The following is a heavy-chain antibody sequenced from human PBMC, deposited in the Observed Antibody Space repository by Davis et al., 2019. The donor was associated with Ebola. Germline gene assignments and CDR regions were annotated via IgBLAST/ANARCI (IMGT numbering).Heavy chain of an antibody. Sequence: GESLKISCAASGFIFSSYVMSWVRQAPGKGLEWVSTLGTSADTYYADSVKGRFTISRDNSKNTLYLQMNGLIVEDTAIYYFAKDTSNIWFDIWGQGTMVTVSS. CDR3: AKDTSNIWFDI. D-gene: IGHD1-26*01. J-gene: IGHJ3*02. V-gene: IGHV3-23*01. CDR2: LGTSADT. CDR1: GFIFSSYV.